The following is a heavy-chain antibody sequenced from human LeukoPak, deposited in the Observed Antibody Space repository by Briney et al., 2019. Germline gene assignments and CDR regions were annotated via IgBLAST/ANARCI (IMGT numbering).Heavy chain of an antibody. CDR1: GFTFSSYS. V-gene: IGHV3-21*01. D-gene: IGHD6-13*01. J-gene: IGHJ4*02. CDR2: ISSSSSYI. Sequence: GGSLRLSCAASGFTFSSYSMNWVRQAPGKGLEWVSSISSSSSYIYYADSVKGLFTISRDNAKNSLYLQMNSLRAEDTAVYYCARRGGEAAGPTDYWGQGTLVTVSS. CDR3: ARRGGEAAGPTDY.